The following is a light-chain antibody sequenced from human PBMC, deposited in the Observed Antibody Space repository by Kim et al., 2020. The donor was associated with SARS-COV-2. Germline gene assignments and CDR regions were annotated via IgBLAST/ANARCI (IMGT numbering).Light chain of an antibody. Sequence: ASTGDRVTITCRASQGISSYLAWYQQKPGKAPKLLIYAASTLQSGVPSRCSGSGSGTDFTLTISCLQSEDFATYYCQQYYSYPRSFGQGTKLEI. CDR2: AAS. CDR1: QGISSY. J-gene: IGKJ2*03. V-gene: IGKV1-8*01. CDR3: QQYYSYPRS.